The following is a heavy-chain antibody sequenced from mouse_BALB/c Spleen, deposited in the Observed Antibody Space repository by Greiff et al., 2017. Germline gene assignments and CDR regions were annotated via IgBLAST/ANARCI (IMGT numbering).Heavy chain of an antibody. D-gene: IGHD2-1*01. V-gene: IGHV1S22*01. J-gene: IGHJ3*01. Sequence: LQQPGSELVRPGASVKLSCKASGYTFTSYWMHWVKQRHGQGLEWIGNIYPGSGSTNYDEKFKSKGTLTVDTSSSTAYMHLSSLTSEDSAVYYCTRSYYGNYLAYWGQGTLVTVSA. CDR3: TRSYYGNYLAY. CDR2: IYPGSGST. CDR1: GYTFTSYW.